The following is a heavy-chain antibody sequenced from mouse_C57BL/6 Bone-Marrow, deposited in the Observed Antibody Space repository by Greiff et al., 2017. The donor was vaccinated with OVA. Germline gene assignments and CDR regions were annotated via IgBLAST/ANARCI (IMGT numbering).Heavy chain of an antibody. CDR3: TSPRTYSCYAMDY. V-gene: IGHV5-9-1*02. Sequence: EVKLVESGAGLVKPGGSLKLSCAASGFTFSSYAMSWVRQTPEKRLEWVAYLSSGGDYIYYADTVKGRFTISRDNARNTLYLQMSSLKSEDTAMYSGTSPRTYSCYAMDYWGQGTSVTVAS. CDR2: LSSGGDYI. J-gene: IGHJ4*01. D-gene: IGHD2-12*01. CDR1: GFTFSSYA.